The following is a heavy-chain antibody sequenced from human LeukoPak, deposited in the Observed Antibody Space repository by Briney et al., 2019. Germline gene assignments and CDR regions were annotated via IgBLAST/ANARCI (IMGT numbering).Heavy chain of an antibody. D-gene: IGHD4-17*01. CDR3: AKDFSWGRAGGDPYYFDY. Sequence: PGGSLRLSCAASGFTFDNYAMHWVRQAPGKGLEWVSGISWNSGSIGYADSVKGRFTISRDNAKNSLYLQMNSLRAEDTAFYYCAKDFSWGRAGGDPYYFDYWGQGTLVTVSS. J-gene: IGHJ4*02. CDR1: GFTFDNYA. CDR2: ISWNSGSI. V-gene: IGHV3-9*01.